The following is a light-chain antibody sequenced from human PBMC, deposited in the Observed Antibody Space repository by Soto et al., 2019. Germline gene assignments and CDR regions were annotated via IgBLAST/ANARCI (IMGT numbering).Light chain of an antibody. V-gene: IGLV2-8*01. Sequence: QAVLTQPASVSGSPGQSISVSCTGSSGDVGSYKYVSWYQQHPGKAPKLIIYEVNKRPSGVSDRFSGSKSGNTASLTVSGLQAEDEADYYCSSYGGSNNLVFGGGTKLTVL. CDR1: SGDVGSYKY. CDR3: SSYGGSNNLV. J-gene: IGLJ2*01. CDR2: EVN.